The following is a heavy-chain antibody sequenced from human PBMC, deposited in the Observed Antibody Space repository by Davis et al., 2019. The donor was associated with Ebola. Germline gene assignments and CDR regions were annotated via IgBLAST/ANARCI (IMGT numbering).Heavy chain of an antibody. D-gene: IGHD3-9*01. CDR3: ARPGESYYDILTGYQARYNWFDP. J-gene: IGHJ5*02. Sequence: SETLSLTCTVSGGPISSYYWRWIRQPPGKGLEWIGYIYYSGCTNYNPSLKRRVTISVDTTKNQFPRKLGSVTAADTAVYYCARPGESYYDILTGYQARYNWFDPWGQGTLVTVSS. CDR1: GGPISSYY. V-gene: IGHV4-59*08. CDR2: IYYSGCT.